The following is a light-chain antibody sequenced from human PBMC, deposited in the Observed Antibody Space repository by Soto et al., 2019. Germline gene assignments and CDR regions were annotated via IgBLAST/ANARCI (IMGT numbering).Light chain of an antibody. J-gene: IGKJ2*01. Sequence: IHMTQSPSSLSASVGDRVTITCRASQRITTYLNWYQQKPGKAPKLLISTAATLQGGVPSRFSGRVSGTDFTLTIYTLQPEDCATYFCQQSYSTPYTFGQGTKLEIK. CDR3: QQSYSTPYT. CDR1: QRITTY. CDR2: TAA. V-gene: IGKV1-39*01.